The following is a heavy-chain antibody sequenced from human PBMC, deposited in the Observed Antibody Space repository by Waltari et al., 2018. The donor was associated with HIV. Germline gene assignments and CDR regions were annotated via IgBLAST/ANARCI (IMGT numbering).Heavy chain of an antibody. Sequence: CAASGFNFSSYSMNWVRQAPGKGLEWVSYISSSSSTIYYADSVKGRFTISRDNAKNSLYLQMNSLRAEDTAVYYCARDGITMIVDYWGQGTLVTVSS. CDR1: GFNFSSYS. V-gene: IGHV3-48*01. D-gene: IGHD3-22*01. CDR3: ARDGITMIVDY. CDR2: ISSSSSTI. J-gene: IGHJ4*02.